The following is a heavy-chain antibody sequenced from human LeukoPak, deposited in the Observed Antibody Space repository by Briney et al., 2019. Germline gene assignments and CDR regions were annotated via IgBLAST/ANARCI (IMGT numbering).Heavy chain of an antibody. Sequence: GGSLRPSCAASGFTFSNAWMSWVRQAPGKGLEWVGRIKSKTDGGTTDYAAPVKGRFTISRDDSKNTLYLQVNSLKTEDTAVYYCTTELGDFWSGYYRYIDYWGQGTLVTVSS. V-gene: IGHV3-15*01. CDR2: IKSKTDGGTT. CDR3: TTELGDFWSGYYRYIDY. CDR1: GFTFSNAW. J-gene: IGHJ4*02. D-gene: IGHD3-3*01.